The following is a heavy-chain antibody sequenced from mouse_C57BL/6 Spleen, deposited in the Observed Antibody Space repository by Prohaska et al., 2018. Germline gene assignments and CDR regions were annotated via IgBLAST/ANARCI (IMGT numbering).Heavy chain of an antibody. CDR2: INPDSSTI. D-gene: IGHD4-1*01. V-gene: IGHV4-1*01. CDR1: GIDFSRYW. J-gene: IGHJ1*03. CDR3: ASPNWDWYFDV. Sequence: EVKLLQSGGGLVQPGGSLKLSCAASGIDFSRYWMSLVRRAPGKGLEWIGEINPDSSTINYAPSRKDKFIISRDNAKNTLYLQMSKVRSEDTALYYCASPNWDWYFDVWGTGTTVTVSS.